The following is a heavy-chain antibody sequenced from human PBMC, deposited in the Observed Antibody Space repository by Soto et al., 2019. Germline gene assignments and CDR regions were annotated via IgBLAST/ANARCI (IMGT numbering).Heavy chain of an antibody. Sequence: GASVKVSCKASGYTFTGYYMHWVRQAPGRGLEWMGWINPNSGGTNYAQKFQGRVTMTRDTSISTAYMELSRLRSDDTAVYYCARDLIWLKANIKYYYYYGMDVWGQGTTVTVSS. V-gene: IGHV1-2*02. D-gene: IGHD2-21*01. J-gene: IGHJ6*02. CDR2: INPNSGGT. CDR1: GYTFTGYY. CDR3: ARDLIWLKANIKYYYYYGMDV.